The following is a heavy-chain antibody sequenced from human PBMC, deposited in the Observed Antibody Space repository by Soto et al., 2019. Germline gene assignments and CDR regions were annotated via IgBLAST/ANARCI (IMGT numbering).Heavy chain of an antibody. V-gene: IGHV1-69*01. CDR1: GGTFSSYA. CDR2: LIPIFGTA. CDR3: ARGPANWNYDS. J-gene: IGHJ4*02. Sequence: QVQLVQSGAEVKKPGSSVKVSFKSSGGTFSSYAISWVRQAPGHVLEWMGVLIPIFGTANYAQQFQGRVTITAYESTSTVYMALSSMRSEDTAVYYWARGPANWNYDSWGQGTLVTVSS. D-gene: IGHD1-1*01.